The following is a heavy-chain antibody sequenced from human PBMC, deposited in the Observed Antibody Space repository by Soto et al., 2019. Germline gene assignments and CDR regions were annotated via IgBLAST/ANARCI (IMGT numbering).Heavy chain of an antibody. D-gene: IGHD6-19*01. CDR1: GYSFSDYG. V-gene: IGHV1-18*04. CDR3: AIYGYSGGWYLGPGMDV. Sequence: QVKLVQSGAEVKKPGASLKVSCQASGYSFSDYGIAWVRQAPGQGLAWVGWISTYNGNTNYAQKFQGRVTMTTDTSANTAYMELRSLRSDDTAMYYCAIYGYSGGWYLGPGMDVWGQGTPVNVSS. J-gene: IGHJ6*02. CDR2: ISTYNGNT.